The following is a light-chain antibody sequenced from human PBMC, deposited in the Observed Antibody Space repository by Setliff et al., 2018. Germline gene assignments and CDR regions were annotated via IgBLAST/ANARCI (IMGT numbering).Light chain of an antibody. J-gene: IGLJ1*01. CDR3: CLSGRSGTLGDV. CDR2: EDT. CDR1: GSDIGNYNF. Sequence: QSVLTQPASVSGSLGQSITTSCTGSGSDIGNYNFVSWYQQHPGKAPKLIIYEDTKRPSGVSSRFSGSKSGNTASLTISGLQAEDEADYYYCLSGRSGTLGDVFGTGTKVTVL. V-gene: IGLV2-23*02.